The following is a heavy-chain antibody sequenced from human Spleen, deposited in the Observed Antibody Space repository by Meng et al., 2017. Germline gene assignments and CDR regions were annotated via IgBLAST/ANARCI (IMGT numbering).Heavy chain of an antibody. V-gene: IGHV4-4*02. CDR2: IYHSGST. Sequence: GQLKESGPGRVKPSGTLSLTCAAFGGSISSSNWWSWVRQPPGKGLGWIGEIYHSGSTTYNRSLKSRVTISVDKSKNQFSLKLSSVTAADTAVYYCARMGNCGGDCYSRHIDYWGQGTLVTVSS. CDR1: GGSISSSNW. J-gene: IGHJ4*02. CDR3: ARMGNCGGDCYSRHIDY. D-gene: IGHD2-21*02.